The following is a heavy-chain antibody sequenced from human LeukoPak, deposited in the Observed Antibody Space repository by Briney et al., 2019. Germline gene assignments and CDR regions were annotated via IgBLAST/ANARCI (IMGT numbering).Heavy chain of an antibody. Sequence: GGSLRLSCAASGFTFSSYGMHWVRQAPGKGLEWVAFIRYDGSNKYYADSVKGRFTISRDNSKNTLYLQMNSLRAEDTAVYYCAKGDGWLSYWGQGTLVTVSS. J-gene: IGHJ4*02. CDR3: AKGDGWLSY. CDR2: IRYDGSNK. CDR1: GFTFSSYG. D-gene: IGHD6-19*01. V-gene: IGHV3-30*02.